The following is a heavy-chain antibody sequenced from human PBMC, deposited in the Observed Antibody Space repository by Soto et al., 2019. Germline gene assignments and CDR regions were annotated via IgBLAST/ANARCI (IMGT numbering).Heavy chain of an antibody. CDR1: GGSISSYY. Sequence: SETLSLTCTVSGGSISSYYWSWIRQPPGKGLEWIGYIYYSGSTNYNPSLKSRVTISVDTSKNQFSLKLSSVTAADTAVYYCAGDSYGSMYYFDYWGQGTLVTVSS. J-gene: IGHJ4*02. CDR3: AGDSYGSMYYFDY. V-gene: IGHV4-59*01. CDR2: IYYSGST. D-gene: IGHD5-18*01.